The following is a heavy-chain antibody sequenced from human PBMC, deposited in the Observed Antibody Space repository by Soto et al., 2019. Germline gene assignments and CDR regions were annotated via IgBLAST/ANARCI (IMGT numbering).Heavy chain of an antibody. CDR2: ISYDGRNQ. CDR3: AKGGSSSARYFDY. J-gene: IGHJ4*02. V-gene: IGHV3-30*18. CDR1: GFTLSGYG. D-gene: IGHD6-6*01. Sequence: QVQVVESGGGVVQPGRSLRLSCAASGFTLSGYGMHWVRQAPGKGLEWVAVISYDGRNQYYADSVKGRFTVSRDNSKSTLYLQMDSLGVEDSAVYYSAKGGSSSARYFDYWGQGTLVTVSS.